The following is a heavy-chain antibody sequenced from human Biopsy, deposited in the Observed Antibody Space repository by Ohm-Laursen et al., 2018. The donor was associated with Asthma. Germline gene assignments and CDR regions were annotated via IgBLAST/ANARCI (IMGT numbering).Heavy chain of an antibody. D-gene: IGHD3-22*01. CDR1: GFVFSQCG. V-gene: IGHV3-30*03. CDR3: ARQSGQDYGDSSGFDI. Sequence: SLRLSCAASGFVFSQCGMHWVRQGPGKGLEWVALVSSDGHNIYYEDSVKGRFTISRDNSRNRLYLQINRLTVEDSAVYFCARQSGQDYGDSSGFDIWGRETKVAVSS. CDR2: VSSDGHNI. J-gene: IGHJ3*02.